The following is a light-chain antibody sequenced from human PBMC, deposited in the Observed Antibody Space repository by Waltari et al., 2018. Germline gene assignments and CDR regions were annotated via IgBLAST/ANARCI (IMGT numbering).Light chain of an antibody. CDR1: QDIKTW. CDR2: KAS. Sequence: DIQMTQSPSALSASVGDSVTITCRASQDIKTWLAWYQPKPGKGPNLLIYKASSLESGVPSRFSGSASGTEFTLTISSLQPDDFATYFCQQYHRYPVTFGGGTKVDIK. J-gene: IGKJ4*01. V-gene: IGKV1-5*03. CDR3: QQYHRYPVT.